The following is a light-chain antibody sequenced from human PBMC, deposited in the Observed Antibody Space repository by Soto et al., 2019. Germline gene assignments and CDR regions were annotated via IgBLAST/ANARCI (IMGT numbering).Light chain of an antibody. CDR1: QGINNF. CDR3: QQYHTFPVT. CDR2: GAS. J-gene: IGKJ4*01. V-gene: IGKV1-16*02. Sequence: DLQMTQSPSSLSASVGDTVTITWRASQGINNFLAWFQQKPGKAPKSLIYGASTLQSGVPSNFSGSGSDTDFTLTISSLQPEDSATYFCQQYHTFPVTFGGGTKVEIK.